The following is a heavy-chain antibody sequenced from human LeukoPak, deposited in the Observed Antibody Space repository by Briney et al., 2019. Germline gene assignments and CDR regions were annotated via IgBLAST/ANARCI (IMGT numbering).Heavy chain of an antibody. CDR3: ARGTAATAGIDY. CDR1: GFNFSSYW. D-gene: IGHD6-13*01. J-gene: IGHJ4*02. CDR2: INTDGSAT. Sequence: PGGSLRLSCAVSGFNFSSYWIHWVRQAPGKGLVWVSLINTDGSATTYGDSAKGRFTFSRDNDKNTLFLDMNSLRVEDTAVYYCARGTAATAGIDYWGQGTLVTVSS. V-gene: IGHV3-74*01.